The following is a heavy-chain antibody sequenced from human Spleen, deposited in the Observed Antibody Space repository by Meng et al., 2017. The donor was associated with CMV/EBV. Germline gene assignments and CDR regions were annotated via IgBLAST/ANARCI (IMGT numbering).Heavy chain of an antibody. V-gene: IGHV3-13*03. D-gene: IGHD1-14*01. J-gene: IGHJ4*02. CDR3: ARAGGGPGGFDY. Sequence: GESLNISCAACGFTFSSYDMHWVRQATGKGLEWVSAIDTAGDTYYPGSVKGQFTISRENAKNSLYLQMNSLRAEDTAVYYCARAGGGPGGFDYWGQGALVTVSS. CDR1: GFTFSSYD. CDR2: IDTAGDT.